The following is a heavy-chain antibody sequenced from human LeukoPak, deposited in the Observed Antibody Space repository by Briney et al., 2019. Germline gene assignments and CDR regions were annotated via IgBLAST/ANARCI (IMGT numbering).Heavy chain of an antibody. Sequence: SETLSLTCTVSCGSINYYYWNWIRQPPGKGLEWIGHIYYSGSTNYNSSLKSRVTISVDTSRNQFSLKLSSLTAADTDVYYCARGKAAAASTLPFDPWGQGTLVTVSS. CDR2: IYYSGST. CDR3: ARGKAAAASTLPFDP. CDR1: CGSINYYY. D-gene: IGHD6-13*01. J-gene: IGHJ5*02. V-gene: IGHV4-59*01.